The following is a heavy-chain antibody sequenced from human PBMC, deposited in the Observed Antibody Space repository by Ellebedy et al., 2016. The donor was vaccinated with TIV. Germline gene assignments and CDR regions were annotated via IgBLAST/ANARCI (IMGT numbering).Heavy chain of an antibody. CDR3: ASIDILTGYARDY. J-gene: IGHJ4*02. D-gene: IGHD3-9*01. CDR2: INPSGGST. V-gene: IGHV1-46*01. CDR1: GYTFTSYY. Sequence: ASVKVSXXASGYTFTSYYMHWVRKAPGQGLEWMGIINPSGGSTSYAQKFQGRVTMTRDTSTSTVYMELSSLRSKDTAVYYCASIDILTGYARDYWGQGTLVTVSS.